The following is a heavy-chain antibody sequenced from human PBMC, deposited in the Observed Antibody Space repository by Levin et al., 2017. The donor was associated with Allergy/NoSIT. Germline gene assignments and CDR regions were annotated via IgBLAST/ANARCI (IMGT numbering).Heavy chain of an antibody. CDR2: ISESAGRT. Sequence: HSGGSLRLSCAASGFTFSNYAMSWIRQAPGKGLEWVSSISESAGRTYYADSVKGRFTISRDNSKDTVYVQMSSLRVDDTAIYYCATTESGYHWGQGTLVTVSS. CDR3: ATTESGYH. D-gene: IGHD1-14*01. CDR1: GFTFSNYA. V-gene: IGHV3-23*01. J-gene: IGHJ5*02.